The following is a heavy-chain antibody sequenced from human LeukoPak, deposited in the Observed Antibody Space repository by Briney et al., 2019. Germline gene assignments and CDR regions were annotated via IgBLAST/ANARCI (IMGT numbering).Heavy chain of an antibody. CDR3: AREGGSKNWFDP. V-gene: IGHV3-48*03. D-gene: IGHD1-26*01. CDR1: GFTFSSYE. CDR2: VTSSGGPT. J-gene: IGHJ5*02. Sequence: PGGSLRLSCAASGFTFSSYEMNWVRQAPGKGLEWISYVTSSGGPTSYADSVKGRLTSSRDNAKNSLYLQMNSLRAEDTAVYYCAREGGSKNWFDPWGQGTLVTVSS.